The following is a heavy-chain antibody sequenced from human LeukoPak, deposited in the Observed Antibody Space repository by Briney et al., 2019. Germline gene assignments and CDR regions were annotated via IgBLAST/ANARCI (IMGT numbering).Heavy chain of an antibody. J-gene: IGHJ3*02. CDR3: ARDGYCSSTSCYDAFDI. V-gene: IGHV4-61*02. Sequence: SETLSLTCTVSGGSISSGSYFWSWIRQPAGKGLEWIGRIYTSGSTNYNPSLKSRLTISVGTSKNQFSLKLSSVTAADTAVYYCARDGYCSSTSCYDAFDIWGQGTMVTVSS. CDR2: IYTSGST. CDR1: GGSISSGSYF. D-gene: IGHD2-2*03.